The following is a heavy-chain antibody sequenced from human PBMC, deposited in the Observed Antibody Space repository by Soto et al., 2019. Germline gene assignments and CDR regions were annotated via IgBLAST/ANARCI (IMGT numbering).Heavy chain of an antibody. CDR2: IIPIFGTA. J-gene: IGHJ6*02. Sequence: QVQLVQSGAEVKKPGSSVKVSCKASGGTFSSYAISWVRQAPGQGLEWMGGIIPIFGTANCAQKFQGRATITADESTSTAYIELISLRSEDTAVYYCARDRKANGEWDVWGQRTTVTVSS. CDR1: GGTFSSYA. D-gene: IGHD2-8*01. CDR3: ARDRKANGEWDV. V-gene: IGHV1-69*01.